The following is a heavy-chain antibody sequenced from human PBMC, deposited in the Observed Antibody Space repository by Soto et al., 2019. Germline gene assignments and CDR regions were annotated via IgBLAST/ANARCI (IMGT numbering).Heavy chain of an antibody. V-gene: IGHV2-5*02. Sequence: QITLKESGPTLVKPTQTLTLTCTFSGFSLSTSGVGVGWIRQPPGKALEWLALIYWDDDKRYIPSLRSRLTINKDTSKHQVVLTMTNMDPVDTATYYCIQSRCGGDCLQSYASHYYYGMDVWGQGTTVTVSS. CDR1: GFSLSTSGVG. J-gene: IGHJ6*02. CDR2: IYWDDDK. D-gene: IGHD2-21*02. CDR3: IQSRCGGDCLQSYASHYYYGMDV.